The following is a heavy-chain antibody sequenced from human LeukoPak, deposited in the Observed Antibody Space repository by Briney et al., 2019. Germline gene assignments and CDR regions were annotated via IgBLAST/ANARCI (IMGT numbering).Heavy chain of an antibody. CDR1: GSGFTCYW. CDR2: IEPSDSEN. V-gene: IGHV5-51*01. D-gene: IGHD5-18*01. J-gene: IGHJ4*02. CDR3: ARQTAMGRSGDY. Sequence: GEALETSYKASGSGFTCYWIGWVRPMPGKGRGWIGIIEPSDSENRYTPSSQGQVTISVDKPLTTADVQWNSLKAADTVMYYCARQTAMGRSGDYWGQGTLVTVSS.